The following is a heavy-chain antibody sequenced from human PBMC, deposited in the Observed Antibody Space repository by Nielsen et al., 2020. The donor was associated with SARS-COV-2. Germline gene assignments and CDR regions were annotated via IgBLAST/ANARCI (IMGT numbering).Heavy chain of an antibody. V-gene: IGHV3-7*03. CDR2: IKHDGSEK. CDR3: ATEKTSYDFWSGEDYYYGMDV. D-gene: IGHD3-3*01. J-gene: IGHJ6*02. CDR1: GFTFSSLW. Sequence: GGSLRLSCAASGFTFSSLWMSWVRQAPGKGLEWVANIKHDGSEKYYVASVKGRFTISRDNAKNSVYLQMNSLRAEDTAVYYCATEKTSYDFWSGEDYYYGMDVWGQGTTVTVSS.